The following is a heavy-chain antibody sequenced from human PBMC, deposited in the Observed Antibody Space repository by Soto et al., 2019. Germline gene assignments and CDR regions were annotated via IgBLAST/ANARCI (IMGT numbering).Heavy chain of an antibody. D-gene: IGHD3-22*01. CDR3: ASSTLMYYYDSSGYYPNYYGMDV. CDR1: GGTFSSYA. J-gene: IGHJ6*02. V-gene: IGHV1-69*06. Sequence: VASVKVSCKASGGTFSSYAISWVRQAPGQGLEWLGGIIPIFGTANYAQKFQGRVTITADKSTSTAYMELSSLRSEDTAVYYCASSTLMYYYDSSGYYPNYYGMDVWGQGTTVTVSS. CDR2: IIPIFGTA.